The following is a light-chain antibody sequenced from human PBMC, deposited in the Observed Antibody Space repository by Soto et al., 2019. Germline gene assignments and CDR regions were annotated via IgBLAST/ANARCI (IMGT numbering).Light chain of an antibody. J-gene: IGLJ3*02. CDR1: ISNIGSNY. CDR2: RNN. V-gene: IGLV1-47*01. CDR3: AAWDDSLSGWV. Sequence: QSVLTQPPSASGTPGQRVTISCSGIISNIGSNYVYWYQQLPGTAPKLLIYRNNQRPSGVPDRFSGSKSGTSASLAISGLRSEDEAEYSCAAWDDSLSGWVFGGGTKLTVL.